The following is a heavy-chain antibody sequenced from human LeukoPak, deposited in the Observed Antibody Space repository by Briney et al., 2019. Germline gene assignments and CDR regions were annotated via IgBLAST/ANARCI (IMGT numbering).Heavy chain of an antibody. CDR1: GGSISSGDYY. J-gene: IGHJ4*02. V-gene: IGHV4-39*01. Sequence: SETLSLTCTVSGGSISSGDYYWGWIRQPPGKGLEWIGSIYYSGSTYYNPSLKSRVTISVDTSKNQFSLKLSSVTAADTAVYYCARHAADSSSWCGGYYFDYWGQGTLVTVSS. CDR3: ARHAADSSSWCGGYYFDY. CDR2: IYYSGST. D-gene: IGHD6-13*01.